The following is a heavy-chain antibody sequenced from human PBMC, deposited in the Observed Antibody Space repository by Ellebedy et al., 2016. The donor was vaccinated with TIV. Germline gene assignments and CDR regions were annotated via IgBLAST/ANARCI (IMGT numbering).Heavy chain of an antibody. J-gene: IGHJ6*04. CDR2: IYGGGNT. D-gene: IGHD6-19*01. Sequence: GESLKISCAASGFTVSSNYMSWVRRAPGQGLGWVSVIYGGGNTDYAEHVEGRFTLSRDNSKNTVYLQMNGLRAEDTAVYYCARARGWYGSDGMDVWGEGTTVTVSS. CDR3: ARARGWYGSDGMDV. V-gene: IGHV3-53*01. CDR1: GFTVSSNY.